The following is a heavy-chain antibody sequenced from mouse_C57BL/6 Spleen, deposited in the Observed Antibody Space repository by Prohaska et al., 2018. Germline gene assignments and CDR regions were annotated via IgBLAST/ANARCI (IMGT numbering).Heavy chain of an antibody. CDR1: GYSITSGYY. CDR3: AREGNYGYFDV. D-gene: IGHD2-1*01. CDR2: ISYDGSN. J-gene: IGHJ1*03. Sequence: DVQLQESGPGLVKPSQSLSLTCSVTGYSITSGYYWNWIRQFPGNKLEWMGYISYDGSNNYNPSLKNRISITRDTSKNQFFLKLNSVTTEDTATYYCAREGNYGYFDVWGTGTTVTVSS. V-gene: IGHV3-6*01.